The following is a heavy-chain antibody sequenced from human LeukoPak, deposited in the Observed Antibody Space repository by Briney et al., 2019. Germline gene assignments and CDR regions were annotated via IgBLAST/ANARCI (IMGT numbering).Heavy chain of an antibody. J-gene: IGHJ5*02. CDR2: IYRATIT. CDR1: GFNVSSSY. Sequence: GGSLRLSCAASGFNVSSSYMSWVRQAPGKGLEWVSIIYRATITYYADSVQGRFTISAHSSKNTLDLQMNILRTEDTAVYYCARYGFLSGAGWFDPWGQGTLLTVSS. V-gene: IGHV3-53*04. D-gene: IGHD3-3*01. CDR3: ARYGFLSGAGWFDP.